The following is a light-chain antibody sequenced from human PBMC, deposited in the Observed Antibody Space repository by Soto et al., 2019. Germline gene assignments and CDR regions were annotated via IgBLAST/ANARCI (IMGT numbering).Light chain of an antibody. CDR1: SSDVGGYNY. V-gene: IGLV2-8*01. CDR2: EVY. CDR3: SSYVGTNSYV. J-gene: IGLJ1*01. Sequence: QSALTQPPSASGSPGQSVTISCTGTSSDVGGYNYVSWYQHHPGKAPKLIIYEVYKRPSGVPDPFSGSKSGNTAALTVSGLQAEDVGDYYCSSYVGTNSYVFGTGSKLTVL.